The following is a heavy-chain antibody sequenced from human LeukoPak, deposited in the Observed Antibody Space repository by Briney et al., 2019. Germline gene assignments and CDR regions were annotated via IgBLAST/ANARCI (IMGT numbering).Heavy chain of an antibody. CDR3: ARHPIVVVPAANENWYFDL. Sequence: PSETLSLTCTVSGGSISSGSYYWSWIRQPAGKGLEWIGRIYTSGSTNYNPSLKSRVTISVDTSKNQFSLKLSSVTAADTAVYYCARHPIVVVPAANENWYFDLWGRGTLVTVSS. J-gene: IGHJ2*01. D-gene: IGHD2-2*01. CDR2: IYTSGST. CDR1: GGSISSGSYY. V-gene: IGHV4-61*02.